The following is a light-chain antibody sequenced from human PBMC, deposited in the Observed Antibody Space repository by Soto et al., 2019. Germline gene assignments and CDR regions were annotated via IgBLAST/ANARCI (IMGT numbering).Light chain of an antibody. CDR3: QQIHSSPPT. CDR2: GAS. CDR1: QSVSTY. V-gene: IGKV1-39*01. J-gene: IGKJ4*01. Sequence: DVQMTQSPSSLSASVGDRVTITCRASQSVSTYLNWYQLKPGKAPKFLIYGASTLQSGVPSTFSGSGSGTEFTLTISSLQPEDFAIYYCQQIHSSPPTFGGGTKVEIK.